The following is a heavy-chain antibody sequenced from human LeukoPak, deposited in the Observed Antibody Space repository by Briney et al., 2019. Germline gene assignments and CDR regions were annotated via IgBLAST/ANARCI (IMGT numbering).Heavy chain of an antibody. J-gene: IGHJ6*02. CDR2: ISYDGSNK. D-gene: IGHD3-3*01. Sequence: GRSLRLSCAASGFTFSSYGMHWVRQAPGKGLEWVAVISYDGSNKYYADSVEGRFTISRDNSKNTLYLQMNSLRAEDTAVYYCAKVVRGGDFWSGYYYGMDVWGQGTTVTVSS. CDR3: AKVVRGGDFWSGYYYGMDV. V-gene: IGHV3-30*18. CDR1: GFTFSSYG.